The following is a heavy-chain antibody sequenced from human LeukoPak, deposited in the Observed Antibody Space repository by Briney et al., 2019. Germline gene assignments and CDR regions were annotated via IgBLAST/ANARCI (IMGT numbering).Heavy chain of an antibody. CDR2: ISSSSSTI. V-gene: IGHV3-48*01. CDR1: GFTFSSYS. Sequence: GGSLRLSCAASGFTFSSYSMNWVRQAPGKGLERVSYISSSSSTIYYADSVKGRFTISRDNAKNSLYLQMNSLRAEDTAVYYCARVVSYDYVWGSYRSWYFDYWGQGTLVTVSS. J-gene: IGHJ4*02. CDR3: ARVVSYDYVWGSYRSWYFDY. D-gene: IGHD3-16*02.